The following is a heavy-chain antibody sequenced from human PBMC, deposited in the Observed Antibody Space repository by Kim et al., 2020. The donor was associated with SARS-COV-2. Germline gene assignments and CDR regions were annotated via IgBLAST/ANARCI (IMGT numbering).Heavy chain of an antibody. D-gene: IGHD5-12*01. CDR1: GGSISSSSYY. CDR3: ARLREGWRRLLADPTGDYFDY. J-gene: IGHJ4*02. CDR2: IYYSGST. Sequence: SETLSLTCTVSGGSISSSSYYWGWIRQPPGKGLEWIGSIYYSGSTYYNPSLKSRVTISVDTSKNQFSLKLSSVTAADTAVYYCARLREGWRRLLADPTGDYFDYWGQGTLVTVSS. V-gene: IGHV4-39*01.